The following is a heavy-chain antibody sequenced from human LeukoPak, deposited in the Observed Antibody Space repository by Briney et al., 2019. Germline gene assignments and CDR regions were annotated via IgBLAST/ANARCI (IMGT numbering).Heavy chain of an antibody. D-gene: IGHD3-10*01. J-gene: IGHJ6*02. V-gene: IGHV3-48*04. CDR2: ISSSGSTI. CDR3: ASLLYYYGSGSYPTTMDV. Sequence: GGSLRLSCAASGFTFSSYSMNWVRQAPGKGLEWVSYISSSGSTIYYADSVKGRFTTSRDNAKNSLYLQMNSLRAEDTAVYYCASLLYYYGSGSYPTTMDVWGQGTTVTVSS. CDR1: GFTFSSYS.